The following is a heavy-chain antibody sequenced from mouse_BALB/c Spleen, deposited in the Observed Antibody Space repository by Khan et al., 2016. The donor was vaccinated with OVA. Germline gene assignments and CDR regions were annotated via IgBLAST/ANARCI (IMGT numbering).Heavy chain of an antibody. D-gene: IGHD1-1*01. CDR1: GYSFTNYW. CDR3: ARGGITTEYFDY. V-gene: IGHV1-87*01. CDR2: TYPGNGDT. J-gene: IGHJ2*01. Sequence: QVQLQQSGAELARPGASVKLSCKASGYSFTNYWMQWVKQRPGQGLEWIGTTYPGNGDTRYTQNFKGKATLTADKSSNTAYMQLSSLASEDSAVYYCARGGITTEYFDYWGLGTTLTVSS.